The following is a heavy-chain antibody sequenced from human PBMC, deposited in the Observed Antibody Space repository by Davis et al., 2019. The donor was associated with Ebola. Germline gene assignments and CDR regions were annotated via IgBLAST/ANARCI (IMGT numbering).Heavy chain of an antibody. D-gene: IGHD3-10*01. J-gene: IGHJ5*02. CDR1: GYTFASYG. CDR2: ISAISDKT. V-gene: IGHV1-18*01. Sequence: ASVKVSCKASGYTFASYGVSWVRQAPGQGLEWMGWISAISDKTNYAQRYQGRVTMTTDTSKSTAYMELRSLRSDDTAVYYCARSITMVRGESWFDPWGQGTLVTVSS. CDR3: ARSITMVRGESWFDP.